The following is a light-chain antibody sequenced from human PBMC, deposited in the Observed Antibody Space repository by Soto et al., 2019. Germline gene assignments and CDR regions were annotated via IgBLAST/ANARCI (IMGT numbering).Light chain of an antibody. CDR3: QQYSSFPPYT. CDR1: QSISTW. Sequence: DIQMTQSPSTLSTSVGERVTITCRASQSISTWLAWYQQKPGKAPRLLIYKASSLEEWVPSRFSGSGSGTEFSLTISSLQADDFATYFCQQYSSFPPYTFGQGTKLEI. V-gene: IGKV1-5*03. CDR2: KAS. J-gene: IGKJ2*01.